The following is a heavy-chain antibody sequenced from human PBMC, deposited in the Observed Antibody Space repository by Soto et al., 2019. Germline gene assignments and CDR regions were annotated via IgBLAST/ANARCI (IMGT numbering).Heavy chain of an antibody. CDR1: GYTFTGYA. Sequence: QVQLVQSGAEEKKPGASGKVSCKASGYTFTGYAMHWVRQAPGQRLEWMGWINAGNGNTKYSQKLQGRVTITRDTSASTAYMELSRLRSEDTAVYYCARAVAVPADFDYWGQGTLVTVSS. J-gene: IGHJ4*02. D-gene: IGHD6-19*01. CDR3: ARAVAVPADFDY. CDR2: INAGNGNT. V-gene: IGHV1-3*05.